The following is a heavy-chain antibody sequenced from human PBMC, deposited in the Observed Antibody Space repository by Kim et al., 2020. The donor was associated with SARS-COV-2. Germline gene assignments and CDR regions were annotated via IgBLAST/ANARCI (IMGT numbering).Heavy chain of an antibody. CDR1: GGSISSSSYY. CDR2: IYYSGST. D-gene: IGHD6-13*01. CDR3: ATFRTSTPGIAAAGIFDY. J-gene: IGHJ4*02. Sequence: SETLSLTCTVSGGSISSSSYYWGWIRQPPGKGLEWIGSIYYSGSTYYNPSLKSRVTISVDTSKNQFSLKLSSVTAADTAVYYCATFRTSTPGIAAAGIFDYWGQGTLVTVSS. V-gene: IGHV4-39*01.